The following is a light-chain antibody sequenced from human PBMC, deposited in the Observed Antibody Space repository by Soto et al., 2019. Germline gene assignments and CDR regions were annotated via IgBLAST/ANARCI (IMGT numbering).Light chain of an antibody. CDR3: QQCDTYTWT. J-gene: IGKJ1*01. Sequence: DIQMTQSPSSLSASVGDRVTITCRASQSITTYLNWYQRKSGEAPKLLIYGASNLQSGVPSRFSGSGSGADFTLTISSLQPEDFATYYCQQCDTYTWTFGQGTKVEI. CDR2: GAS. CDR1: QSITTY. V-gene: IGKV1-39*01.